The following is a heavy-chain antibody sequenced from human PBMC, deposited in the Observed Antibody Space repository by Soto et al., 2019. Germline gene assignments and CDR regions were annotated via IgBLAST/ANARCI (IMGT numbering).Heavy chain of an antibody. J-gene: IGHJ4*02. CDR3: GTAPWPPDDILTGYPPAGYFDY. V-gene: IGHV4-4*07. D-gene: IGHD3-9*01. Sequence: SETLSLTCTVSGGSISSYYWSWIRQPAGKGLEWIGRIYTSGSTNYNPSLKSRVTMSVDTSKNQFSLKLSSVTTAGTAVYDCGTAPWPPDDILTGYPPAGYFDYWGQGTLVTVSS. CDR2: IYTSGST. CDR1: GGSISSYY.